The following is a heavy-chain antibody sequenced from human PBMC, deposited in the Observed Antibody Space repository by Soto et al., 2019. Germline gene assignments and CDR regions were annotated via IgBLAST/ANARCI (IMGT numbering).Heavy chain of an antibody. V-gene: IGHV3-33*01. Sequence: QVQLVESGGGVVQPGRSLRLSCAASGFTFSSYGMHWVRQAPGKGPERVAVIWYDGSNKYYADSVKGRFTISRDNSKNTLCLRMNRLRAEDTAVYYCARDEWGSGSLDYWGQGTLVTVSS. CDR2: IWYDGSNK. CDR3: ARDEWGSGSLDY. D-gene: IGHD3-10*01. J-gene: IGHJ4*02. CDR1: GFTFSSYG.